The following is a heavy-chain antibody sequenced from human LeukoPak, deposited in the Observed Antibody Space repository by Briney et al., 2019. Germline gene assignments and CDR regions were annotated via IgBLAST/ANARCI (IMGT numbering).Heavy chain of an antibody. CDR1: GYTFNNYG. Sequence: ASVKVSCKASGYTFNNYGISWVRQAPGQGLEWMGRISAYNGNTNYAQKVQGSVTMTTDTSTSTTYMELRSLRSDDTAVYYCARDSADCSGGTCYSAEYFHHWGQGTLVTVSS. CDR2: ISAYNGNT. J-gene: IGHJ1*01. V-gene: IGHV1-18*01. D-gene: IGHD2-15*01. CDR3: ARDSADCSGGTCYSAEYFHH.